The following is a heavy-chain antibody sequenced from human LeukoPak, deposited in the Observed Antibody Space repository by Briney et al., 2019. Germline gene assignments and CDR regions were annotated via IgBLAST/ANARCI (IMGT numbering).Heavy chain of an antibody. V-gene: IGHV3-74*01. CDR3: ARDLRGARDY. D-gene: IGHD1-26*01. Sequence: GGSLRLSCAASGFTFSSYWMHWVRQTPGKGLLWVSRINTDGRITDYADSVRGRFTISRDNARNTLYLQMTSLRPEDTAVYYCARDLRGARDYWGQGTLVTVPS. CDR1: GFTFSSYW. J-gene: IGHJ4*02. CDR2: INTDGRIT.